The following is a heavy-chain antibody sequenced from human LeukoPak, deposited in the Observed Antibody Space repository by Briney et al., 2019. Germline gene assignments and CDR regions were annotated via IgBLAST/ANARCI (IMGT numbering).Heavy chain of an antibody. J-gene: IGHJ6*03. CDR1: GYTFTSYG. D-gene: IGHD2-15*01. CDR3: ARTRSGGPYYYYYMDV. V-gene: IGHV1-18*01. Sequence: GASVKVSCKASGYTFTSYGISWVRQAPGQGLEWMGWISAYNGNTNYAQKLQGRVTMTTDTSTSTAYMELRSLRSDDTAVYYCARTRSGGPYYYYYMDVWGKGTTVTASS. CDR2: ISAYNGNT.